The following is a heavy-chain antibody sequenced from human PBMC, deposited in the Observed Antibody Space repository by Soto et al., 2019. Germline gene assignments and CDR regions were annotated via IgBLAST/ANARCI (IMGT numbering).Heavy chain of an antibody. V-gene: IGHV4-34*01. CDR3: ATVALSAYCSSNPCPGASFEI. D-gene: IGHD2-2*01. CDR2: ISHSGST. Sequence: SETLSLTCAVYGGSFSGFYWNWIRQPPGKGLEWIGEISHSGSTKYSPSLKSRVTISADTSKSQFSLNLSSVTAADTAVYYCATVALSAYCSSNPCPGASFEIWGQGTMVTVSS. CDR1: GGSFSGFY. J-gene: IGHJ3*02.